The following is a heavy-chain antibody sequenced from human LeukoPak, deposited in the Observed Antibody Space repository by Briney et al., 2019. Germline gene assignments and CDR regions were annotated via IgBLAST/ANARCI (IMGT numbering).Heavy chain of an antibody. V-gene: IGHV1-18*01. D-gene: IGHD2-2*01. CDR3: ARVVVVPAAKTHGDY. Sequence: ASVKVSCKASGYTFTSYGISWVRQAPGQGLEWMGWISAYNGNTNYAQKLQGRVTMTTDTSTSTAYMELRSLRSGDTAVYYCARVVVVPAAKTHGDYWGQGTLVTVSS. CDR1: GYTFTSYG. CDR2: ISAYNGNT. J-gene: IGHJ4*02.